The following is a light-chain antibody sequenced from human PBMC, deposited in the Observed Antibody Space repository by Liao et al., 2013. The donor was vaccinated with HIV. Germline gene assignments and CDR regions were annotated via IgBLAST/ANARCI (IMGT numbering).Light chain of an antibody. Sequence: SYELAQPPSVSVSPGQTASITCSGDKLGDKYACWYQQKPGQSPVLVIYQDNKRPSGIPERFSGSNSGNTATLTISGTQAMDEADYFCQVWDRGTSFVFGSGTKVTVL. J-gene: IGLJ1*01. CDR3: QVWDRGTSFV. CDR2: QDN. V-gene: IGLV3-1*01. CDR1: KLGDKY.